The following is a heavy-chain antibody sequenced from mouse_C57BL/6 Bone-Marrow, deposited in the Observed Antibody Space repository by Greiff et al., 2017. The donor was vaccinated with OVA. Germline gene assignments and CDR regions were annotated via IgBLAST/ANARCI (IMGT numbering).Heavy chain of an antibody. Sequence: QVQLQQPGTELVKPGASGYTFTSYWMHWVKQRPGQGLEWIGNINPSNGGTNYNEKFKSKATLTVDKSSSTAYMQLSSLTSEDSAVYYCANGKVRYFDVWGTGTTVTVSS. J-gene: IGHJ1*03. CDR2: INPSNGGT. CDR3: ANGKVRYFDV. V-gene: IGHV1-53*01. CDR1: GYTFTSYW. D-gene: IGHD2-1*01.